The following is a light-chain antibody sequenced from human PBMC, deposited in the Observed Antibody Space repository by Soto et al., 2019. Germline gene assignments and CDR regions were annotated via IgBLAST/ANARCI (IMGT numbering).Light chain of an antibody. Sequence: QSVLTQPASVSGSPGQSITISCTGTSSDVGGYNYVSWDQQHPGKAPKLMIYDVSNRPSGVSNRFSGSKSGNTASLTISGLQAEDEADYYCSSYTSSSRRVVFGGGTKLTVL. CDR1: SSDVGGYNY. V-gene: IGLV2-14*01. J-gene: IGLJ2*01. CDR2: DVS. CDR3: SSYTSSSRRVV.